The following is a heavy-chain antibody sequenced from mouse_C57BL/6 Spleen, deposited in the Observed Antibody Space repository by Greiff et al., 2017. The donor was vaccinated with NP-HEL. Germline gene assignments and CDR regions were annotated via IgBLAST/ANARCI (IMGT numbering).Heavy chain of an antibody. CDR3: ARWSDYYAMDY. V-gene: IGHV5-17*01. Sequence: DVQLVESGGGLVKPGGSLKLSCAASGFTFSDYGMHWVRQAPEKGLEWVAYISSGSSTIYYADTVKGRFTISRDNAKNTLFLQMTRLRSEDTAMYYCARWSDYYAMDYWGQGTSVTVSS. J-gene: IGHJ4*01. CDR2: ISSGSSTI. CDR1: GFTFSDYG.